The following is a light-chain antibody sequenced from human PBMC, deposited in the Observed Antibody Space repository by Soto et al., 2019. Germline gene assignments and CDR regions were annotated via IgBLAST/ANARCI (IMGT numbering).Light chain of an antibody. CDR1: QSVSSN. V-gene: IGKV3-15*01. CDR2: GAS. Sequence: EIVMTQSPATLSVSPGERATLSYRASQSVSSNLAWYQQKPGQAPRLLISGASTRATGIPARFSGSGSGTEFTLTISSLQSEDFAVYYCQHYNNWPPRYTFGQGTKLEI. CDR3: QHYNNWPPRYT. J-gene: IGKJ2*01.